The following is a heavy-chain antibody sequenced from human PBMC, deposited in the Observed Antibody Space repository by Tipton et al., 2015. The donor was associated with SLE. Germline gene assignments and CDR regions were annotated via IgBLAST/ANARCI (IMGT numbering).Heavy chain of an antibody. CDR3: ARDGEHTKDADY. J-gene: IGHJ4*02. CDR2: ISSISRYM. CDR1: EFTFGHYS. V-gene: IGHV3-11*06. Sequence: SLRLSCAASEFTFGHYSMSWIRQAPGKGLEWVSSISSISRYMYYADSVKGRFTISRDNAKNLLSLQMNSLRAEDTAIYYCARDGEHTKDADYWGQGTLVTVSS. D-gene: IGHD1-26*01.